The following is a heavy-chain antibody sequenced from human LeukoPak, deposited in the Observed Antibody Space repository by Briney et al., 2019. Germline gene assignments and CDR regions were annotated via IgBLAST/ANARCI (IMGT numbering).Heavy chain of an antibody. CDR2: TYCRSKWYN. Sequence: SQTLSLTCVVSGDSVSSKNGAWTWIRQSPSRGLEWLGRTYCRSKWYNDYAESMEGRMTISQDTSKNQYSLHLNSVTPDDTAVYYCARDFGTTGWHTFDYWGQGTLVTVSS. J-gene: IGHJ4*02. D-gene: IGHD6-19*01. CDR1: GDSVSSKNGA. V-gene: IGHV6-1*01. CDR3: ARDFGTTGWHTFDY.